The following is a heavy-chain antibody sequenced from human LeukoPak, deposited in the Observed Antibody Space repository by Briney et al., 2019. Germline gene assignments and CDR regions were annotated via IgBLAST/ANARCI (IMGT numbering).Heavy chain of an antibody. CDR2: MYSNGNT. D-gene: IGHD3-16*01. CDR3: ARDGAVAHHNLVTDAMDI. V-gene: IGHV4-4*07. CDR1: GGSITTYY. Sequence: SETLSLTCTVSGGSITTYYWSWIRQPAGMGLEWIGRMYSNGNTHYKPSLKSRVTMSVDTSKNQLTLRLRSVTAADTAVYYCARDGAVAHHNLVTDAMDIWGQGTMVTVSS. J-gene: IGHJ3*02.